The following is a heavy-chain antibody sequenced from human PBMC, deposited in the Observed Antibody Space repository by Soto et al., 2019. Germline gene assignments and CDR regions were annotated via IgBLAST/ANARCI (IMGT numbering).Heavy chain of an antibody. CDR3: VIYGGNSVYFDE. CDR2: IYYSGST. J-gene: IGHJ4*02. Sequence: PSETLSLTCTVSGGSISSGGYYWSWIRQHPGKGLEWIGYIYYSGSTYYNPSLKSRVTISVDTSKNQFSLKLSSVTAADTAVYDCVIYGGNSVYFDEWGQGTLVTVSS. V-gene: IGHV4-31*03. CDR1: GGSISSGGYY. D-gene: IGHD4-17*01.